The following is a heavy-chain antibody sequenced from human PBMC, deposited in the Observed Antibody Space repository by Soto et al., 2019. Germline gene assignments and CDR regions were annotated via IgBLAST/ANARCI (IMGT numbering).Heavy chain of an antibody. CDR1: GFNFSSYA. Sequence: GGSLRLSCAASGFNFSSYAMSWVRQAPGKGLEWVSAISGSGGSTYYPDSVKGRFTISRDNSKSMLYMQMNSLRDEDTAVYYCANSFCGGDCYFGGWGQGTLVTVS. CDR3: ANSFCGGDCYFGG. D-gene: IGHD2-21*02. CDR2: ISGSGGST. V-gene: IGHV3-23*01. J-gene: IGHJ4*02.